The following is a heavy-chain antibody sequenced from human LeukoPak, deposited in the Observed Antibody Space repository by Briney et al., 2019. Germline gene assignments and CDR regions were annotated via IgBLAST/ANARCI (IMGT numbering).Heavy chain of an antibody. J-gene: IGHJ4*02. Sequence: PGGSLRLSCAASGVTVSDYYMSWIRQAPGKGLEWVSHISRSGSNIYYADSVKGRFTITRDNAKNSLYLQINGLRAEDTAVYYCARGVRGYSYGARFDYWGQGTLVAVSS. D-gene: IGHD5-18*01. CDR3: ARGVRGYSYGARFDY. CDR1: GVTVSDYY. CDR2: ISRSGSNI. V-gene: IGHV3-11*01.